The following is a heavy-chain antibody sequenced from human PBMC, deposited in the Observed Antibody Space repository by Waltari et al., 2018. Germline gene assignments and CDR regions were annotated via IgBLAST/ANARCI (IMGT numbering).Heavy chain of an antibody. CDR2: ISYSGAT. Sequence: GWVRQPPGKGLEWTATISYSGATYNNPSLKSRVTISVDTSKNQFSLKLSSVTAADTAVYYCATYIGASIGTAAFDVWGQGTMVTVSS. V-gene: IGHV4-39*01. D-gene: IGHD3-16*01. J-gene: IGHJ3*01. CDR3: ATYIGASIGTAAFDV.